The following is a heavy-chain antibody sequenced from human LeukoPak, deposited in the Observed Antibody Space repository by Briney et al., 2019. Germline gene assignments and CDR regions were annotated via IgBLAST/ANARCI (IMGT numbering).Heavy chain of an antibody. Sequence: SQTLSLTCTVSGGSISSGSYYWSWIRQPAGKGLEWIGRIYTSGSTNYNPSLKSRVTISVDTSKNLFSLKLSSVTAADTAVYYCARDAGWYSYYFDYWGQGTLVTVSS. J-gene: IGHJ4*02. CDR2: IYTSGST. CDR3: ARDAGWYSYYFDY. D-gene: IGHD2-15*01. V-gene: IGHV4-61*02. CDR1: GGSISSGSYY.